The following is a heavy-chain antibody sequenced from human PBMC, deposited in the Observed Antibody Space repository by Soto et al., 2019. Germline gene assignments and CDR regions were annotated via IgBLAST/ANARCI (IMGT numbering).Heavy chain of an antibody. J-gene: IGHJ4*02. CDR3: NTSDNDNFVDF. V-gene: IGHV3-73*01. CDR2: IRSRANSYAT. Sequence: GGSLRLSCAASGFSFNGSAMHWVRQASGKGLEWVGRIRSRANSYATTYAASVKGRFTISRDDSENTASLHMNSLKTEDTAVYYCNTSDNDNFVDFWGQGILVTVSS. CDR1: GFSFNGSA. D-gene: IGHD5-12*01.